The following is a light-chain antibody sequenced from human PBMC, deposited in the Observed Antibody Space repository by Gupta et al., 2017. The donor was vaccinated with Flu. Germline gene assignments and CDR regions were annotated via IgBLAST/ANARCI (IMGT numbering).Light chain of an antibody. J-gene: IGLJ3*02. V-gene: IGLV8-61*01. CDR2: STS. Sequence: QTVVTHEPSFSVSPGGTVTLTCGLSSGSVSTSDSPTWYQQTPGQAPRTLIYSTSTRSSGVPDRFSGSILGNKAALTITGAQADDESDYYCVLYMGSGVSLFGGGTKLTVL. CDR3: VLYMGSGVSL. CDR1: SGSVSTSDS.